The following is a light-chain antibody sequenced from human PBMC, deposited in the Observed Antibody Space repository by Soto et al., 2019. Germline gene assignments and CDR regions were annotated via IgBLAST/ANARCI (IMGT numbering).Light chain of an antibody. J-gene: IGKJ1*01. CDR1: QSVDNN. CDR3: QQTYSSPRT. V-gene: IGKV1-39*01. CDR2: ETS. Sequence: DIQMTQSPSSLSASVGDRLTITCRASQSVDNNLNWYQQKPGKAPKLLIYETSILQSGVPSRFSGSGSGADFTLTISSLQPEDFATYSCQQTYSSPRTFGQGTKVDIK.